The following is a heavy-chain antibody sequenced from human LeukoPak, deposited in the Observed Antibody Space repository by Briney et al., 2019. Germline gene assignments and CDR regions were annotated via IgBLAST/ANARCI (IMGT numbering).Heavy chain of an antibody. CDR3: ARGPTEADILTYYPFDY. D-gene: IGHD3-9*01. Sequence: EPSETLSLTCAVSGGSISSGGYSWSWIRQPPGRGLEWIGYIYYSGSTYYNPSLKSRVTMSVDTSKNQFSLKLRSVTAADTAVYYCARGPTEADILTYYPFDYWGQGTLVTVSS. CDR1: GGSISSGGYS. CDR2: IYYSGST. V-gene: IGHV4-30-4*07. J-gene: IGHJ4*02.